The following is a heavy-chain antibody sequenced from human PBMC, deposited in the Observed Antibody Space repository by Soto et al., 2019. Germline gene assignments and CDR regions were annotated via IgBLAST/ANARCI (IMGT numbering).Heavy chain of an antibody. J-gene: IGHJ6*02. CDR2: ISYDGSNK. D-gene: IGHD5-18*01. V-gene: IGHV3-30*18. CDR1: GFTFSSYG. Sequence: GGSLRLSCAASGFTFSSYGMHWVRQAPGKGLEWVAVISYDGSNKYYADSVKGRFTISRDNSKNTLYLQMNSLRAEDTAVYYCAKEENTAMVKGDYYYYYGMDVWGQGTTVTVSS. CDR3: AKEENTAMVKGDYYYYYGMDV.